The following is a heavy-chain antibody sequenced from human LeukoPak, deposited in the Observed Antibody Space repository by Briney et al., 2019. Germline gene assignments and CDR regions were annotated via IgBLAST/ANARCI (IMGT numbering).Heavy chain of an antibody. Sequence: SETLSLTCTVSGGSISTYDWSWIRQPPGKGLEWIGYIYYSGSTNYNPSLKSRVTMSLDKSKNHLSLNLTSVTAADTAVYYCSRESGPFSPFGYWGQGTLVTVTS. CDR1: GGSISTYD. CDR3: SRESGPFSPFGY. J-gene: IGHJ4*02. V-gene: IGHV4-59*12. D-gene: IGHD1-26*01. CDR2: IYYSGST.